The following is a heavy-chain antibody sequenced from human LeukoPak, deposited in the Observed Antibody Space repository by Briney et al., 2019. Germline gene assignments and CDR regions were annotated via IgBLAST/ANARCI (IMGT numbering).Heavy chain of an antibody. V-gene: IGHV3-23*01. D-gene: IGHD4-17*01. CDR1: GSTFSSYA. J-gene: IGHJ4*02. CDR2: ISGSGGST. CDR3: ARDLHGDYVDFDY. Sequence: PGGSLRLSCAASGSTFSSYAMSWVRQAPGKGLEWVSAISGSGGSTYYADSVKGRFTISRDNSKNTLYLQMNSLRAEDTAVYYCARDLHGDYVDFDYWGQGTLVTVSS.